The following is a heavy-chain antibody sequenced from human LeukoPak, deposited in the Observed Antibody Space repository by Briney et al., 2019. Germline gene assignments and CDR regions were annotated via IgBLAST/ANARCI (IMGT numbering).Heavy chain of an antibody. CDR1: GFTFSSYS. CDR2: ISSSSSTI. Sequence: GGSLRLSCAASGFTFSSYSMNWVRQAPGKGLEWVSYISSSSSTIYYADSVKGRFTISRDNAKNSLYLQMNSLRAEDTAVYYCASDANNYDFWREPFDYWGQGTLVTVSS. CDR3: ASDANNYDFWREPFDY. J-gene: IGHJ4*02. D-gene: IGHD3-3*01. V-gene: IGHV3-48*01.